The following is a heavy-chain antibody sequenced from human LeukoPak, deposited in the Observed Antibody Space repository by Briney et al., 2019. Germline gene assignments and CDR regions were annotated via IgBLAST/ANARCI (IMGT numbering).Heavy chain of an antibody. Sequence: GGSLRLSCAASGFTFSSYGMHWVRQAPGKGLEWVAFILYDGSNKYYADSVKGRFTISRDNSKNTLYLQMNSLRAEDTAVYYCAKGNPIVVVPSWGQGTLVTVSS. D-gene: IGHD2-21*01. V-gene: IGHV3-30*02. CDR2: ILYDGSNK. J-gene: IGHJ5*02. CDR3: AKGNPIVVVPS. CDR1: GFTFSSYG.